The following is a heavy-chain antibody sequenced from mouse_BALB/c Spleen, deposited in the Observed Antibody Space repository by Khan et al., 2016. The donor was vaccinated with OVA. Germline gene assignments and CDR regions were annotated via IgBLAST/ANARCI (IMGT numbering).Heavy chain of an antibody. V-gene: IGHV1-7*01. D-gene: IGHD2-12*01. CDR1: GYNLTNYW. J-gene: IGHJ4*01. Sequence: QVRLQQSGAELAKPGASVKMSCKASGYNLTNYWMHWLKKSPGQGLEWIGYINPNTGYTEYSQKFRDKATLTADKSSSTAYMQLTSLTSEDSAVYHCARSPDSYDRGDYWGQGTSVTVSS. CDR3: ARSPDSYDRGDY. CDR2: INPNTGYT.